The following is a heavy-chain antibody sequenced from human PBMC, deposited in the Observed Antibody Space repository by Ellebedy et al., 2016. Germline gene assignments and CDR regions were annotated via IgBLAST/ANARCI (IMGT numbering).Heavy chain of an antibody. CDR3: GASAIGNIFDY. V-gene: IGHV3-72*01. CDR2: IRQKSRGYSP. Sequence: GGSLRLSCAASGFTFSDYHMDWVRQAPGKGLEWVGRIRQKSRGYSPEYAASVKGRFTISRADSKNSLYLQMDSLKTEDTAVYYCGASAIGNIFDYWGQGALVAVSS. D-gene: IGHD1-26*01. J-gene: IGHJ4*02. CDR1: GFTFSDYH.